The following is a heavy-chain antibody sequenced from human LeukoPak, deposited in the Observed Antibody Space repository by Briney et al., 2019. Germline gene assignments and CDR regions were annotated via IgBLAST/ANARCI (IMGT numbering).Heavy chain of an antibody. D-gene: IGHD5-18*01. CDR2: ISSSGSTI. V-gene: IGHV3-11*01. J-gene: IGHJ4*02. CDR3: ARGPPTWIQLWIGVFDY. Sequence: PGGPLRLSCAASGFTFSDYYMSWIRQAPGKGLEWVSYISSSGSTIYYADSVKGRFTISRDNAKNSLYLQMNSLRAEDTAVYYCARGPPTWIQLWIGVFDYWGQGTLVTVSS. CDR1: GFTFSDYY.